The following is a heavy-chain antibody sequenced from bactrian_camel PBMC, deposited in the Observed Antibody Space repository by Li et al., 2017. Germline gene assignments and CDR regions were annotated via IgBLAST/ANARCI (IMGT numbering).Heavy chain of an antibody. V-gene: IGHV3S54*01. Sequence: QVQLVESGGDSEQAGGSLRLSCKASGSAFSSGCMGWFRQAPGKEREGVASIHTEPGTTYYADSVKGRFTISQEQGTVYLKMAALKPEDTAMYTCAVDPLAMTAIQDLDVNEYKYWGQGTQVTVS. J-gene: IGHJ4*01. CDR3: AVDPLAMTAIQDLDVNEYKY. D-gene: IGHD3*01. CDR2: IHTEPGTT. CDR1: GSAFSSGC.